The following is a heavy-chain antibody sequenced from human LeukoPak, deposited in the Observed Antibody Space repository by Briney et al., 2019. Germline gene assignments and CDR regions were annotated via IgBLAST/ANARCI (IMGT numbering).Heavy chain of an antibody. V-gene: IGHV3-30*18. Sequence: GRSLRLSCAGSGFTFSSYCLHWVRQAPGKVRLSMTGISYDGSNKYYTDSVKGRFTISRDNSKNKLYVQMSSVRAEDTAVYYCAKNLGYSSGLYLDYWGQGTLVTVSS. CDR1: GFTFSSYC. D-gene: IGHD3-22*01. J-gene: IGHJ4*02. CDR3: AKNLGYSSGLYLDY. CDR2: ISYDGSNK.